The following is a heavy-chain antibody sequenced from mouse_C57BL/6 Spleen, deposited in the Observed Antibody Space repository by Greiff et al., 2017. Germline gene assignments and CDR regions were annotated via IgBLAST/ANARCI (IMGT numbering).Heavy chain of an antibody. CDR2: ISDGGSYT. D-gene: IGHD1-1*01. CDR1: GFTFSSYA. Sequence: DVQLVESGGGLVKPGGSLKLSCAASGFTFSSYAMSWVRQTPEKRLEWVATISDGGSYTYYPANVKGRFTISRDNAKNNLYLQMSHLKSEDTARYYWARENYGSSNPAWFAYWGQGTLVTVSA. CDR3: ARENYGSSNPAWFAY. J-gene: IGHJ3*01. V-gene: IGHV5-4*01.